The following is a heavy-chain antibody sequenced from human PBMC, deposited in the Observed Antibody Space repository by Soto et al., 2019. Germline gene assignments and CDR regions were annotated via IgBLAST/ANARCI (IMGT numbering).Heavy chain of an antibody. CDR2: IIPIFGTA. Sequence: SVKVSCKASGGTFSSYAISWVRQAPGQGLEWMGGIIPIFGTANYAQKFQGRVTITEDESTSTAYMELRSLRSEDTAVYYCARGYYHDSSGYKEIWGQGKMVTVSS. D-gene: IGHD3-22*01. CDR3: ARGYYHDSSGYKEI. J-gene: IGHJ3*02. V-gene: IGHV1-69*13. CDR1: GGTFSSYA.